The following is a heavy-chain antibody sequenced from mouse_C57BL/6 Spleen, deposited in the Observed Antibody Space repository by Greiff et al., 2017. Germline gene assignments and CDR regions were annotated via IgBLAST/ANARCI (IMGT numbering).Heavy chain of an antibody. D-gene: IGHD2-5*01. CDR2: IYPGNSDT. CDR3: TIYCNNYETWFAY. V-gene: IGHV1-5*01. J-gene: IGHJ3*01. Sequence: VQLQQSGTVLARPGASVKMSCKTSGYTFTSYWMHWVKQRPGQGLEWIGAIYPGNSDTSYNQKFKGKAKLTAVTAASTAYIELSSLTNEDSAVYYCTIYCNNYETWFAYWGQGTLVTVSA. CDR1: GYTFTSYW.